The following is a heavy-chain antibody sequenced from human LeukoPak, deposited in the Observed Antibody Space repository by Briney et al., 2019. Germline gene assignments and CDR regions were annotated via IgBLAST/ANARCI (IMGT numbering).Heavy chain of an antibody. V-gene: IGHV4-59*12. J-gene: IGHJ4*02. D-gene: IGHD3-10*01. CDR3: ARRHSYGSGSYYNK. CDR2: IYYSGNT. CDR1: GGSISSYY. Sequence: SETLSLTCTVSGGSISSYYWTWIRQPPGKGLGWIVYIYYSGNTNYNPSLKSRVTISVDTSKNQFSLKLSSVTAADTAVYYCARRHSYGSGSYYNKWGQGNLVTVSS.